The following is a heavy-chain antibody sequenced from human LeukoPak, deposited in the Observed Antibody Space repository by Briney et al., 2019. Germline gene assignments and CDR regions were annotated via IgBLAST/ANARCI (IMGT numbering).Heavy chain of an antibody. V-gene: IGHV3-30*03. CDR2: ISYDGSNK. D-gene: IGHD6-13*01. Sequence: GRSLRLSCAASGFTFSSYAMHWVRQAPGKGLEWVAVISYDGSNKYYADSVKGRFTISRDNSKNTLYLQMNSLRAEDTALYYCARDMIAAAESHAFDIWGQGTMVTVSS. CDR3: ARDMIAAAESHAFDI. CDR1: GFTFSSYA. J-gene: IGHJ3*02.